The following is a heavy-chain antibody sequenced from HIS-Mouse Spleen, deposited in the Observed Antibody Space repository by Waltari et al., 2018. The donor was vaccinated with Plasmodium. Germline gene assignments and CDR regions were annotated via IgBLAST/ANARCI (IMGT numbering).Heavy chain of an antibody. Sequence: EVQLVESGGGLVQPGGSLRLSCAASGFTFSCYWMSWVRQAPGKGVGWVANIKQDGSEKNYADFVKGRFTISRDNAKNSLYLQINSLRAEDTAVYYCASSWYWYFDLWGRGTLVTVSS. CDR3: ASSWYWYFDL. V-gene: IGHV3-7*01. CDR1: GFTFSCYW. CDR2: IKQDGSEK. D-gene: IGHD6-13*01. J-gene: IGHJ2*01.